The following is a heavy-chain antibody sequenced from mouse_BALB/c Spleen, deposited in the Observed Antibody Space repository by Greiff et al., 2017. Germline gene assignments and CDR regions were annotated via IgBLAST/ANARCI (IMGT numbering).Heavy chain of an antibody. D-gene: IGHD6-2*01. CDR2: INPGSGGT. J-gene: IGHJ3*01. V-gene: IGHV1-54*01. Sequence: VKLQESGAELVRPGTSVKVSCKASGYAFTNYLIEWVKQRPGQGLEWIGVINPGSGGTNYNEKFKGKATLTADKSSSTAYMQLSSLTSDDSAVYFCARSLISFAYWGQGTLVTVSA. CDR3: ARSLISFAY. CDR1: GYAFTNYL.